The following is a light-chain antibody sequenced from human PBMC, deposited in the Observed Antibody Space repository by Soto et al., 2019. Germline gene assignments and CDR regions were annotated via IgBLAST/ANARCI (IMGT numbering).Light chain of an antibody. Sequence: QPVLTQSPSASASLGASVKLTCTLSSGHSSYAIAWRQQQPEKGPRYLMKLDSDGSHTKGDAIPDRFSGSSSGAERYPTISSLQSEDEADYYCQTWGTGIHVVFGGGTKLTVL. J-gene: IGLJ2*01. CDR1: SGHSSYA. CDR2: LDSDGSH. V-gene: IGLV4-69*01. CDR3: QTWGTGIHVV.